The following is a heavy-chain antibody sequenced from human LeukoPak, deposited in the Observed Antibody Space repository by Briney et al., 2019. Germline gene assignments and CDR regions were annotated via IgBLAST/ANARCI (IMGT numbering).Heavy chain of an antibody. D-gene: IGHD6-13*01. V-gene: IGHV1-18*01. Sequence: ASVKVSCKAYGYTFTNYYITWVRQAPGQGLEWMGWISAYNGYTNYAQKLQGRVTMTTDTSTSTAYMELRSLRSDDTAVYYCARAFLISSHDAFDIWGQGTMVTVSS. CDR3: ARAFLISSHDAFDI. CDR1: GYTFTNYY. J-gene: IGHJ3*02. CDR2: ISAYNGYT.